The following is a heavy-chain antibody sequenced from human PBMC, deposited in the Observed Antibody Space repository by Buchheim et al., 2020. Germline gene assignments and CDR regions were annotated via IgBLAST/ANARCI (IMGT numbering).Heavy chain of an antibody. Sequence: QVTLKESGPALVKPTQTLRLTCTFSGFSLTTGGMRVSWIRQPPGKALEWLARIDWDDDKFYSTSLKTRLTLSKDTSKSQVVLTLTNVEAVDTATYYCARLSLGNPFDFWGQGTL. J-gene: IGHJ4*02. CDR3: ARLSLGNPFDF. V-gene: IGHV2-70*04. CDR2: IDWDDDK. CDR1: GFSLTTGGMR. D-gene: IGHD1-14*01.